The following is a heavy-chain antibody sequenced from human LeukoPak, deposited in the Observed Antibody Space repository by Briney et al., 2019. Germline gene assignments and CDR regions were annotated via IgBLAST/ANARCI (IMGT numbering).Heavy chain of an antibody. J-gene: IGHJ2*01. V-gene: IGHV4-59*01. CDR3: ARSGYSYDSAVYWNFDL. D-gene: IGHD5-18*01. CDR2: VSYSGTT. Sequence: SETLSLTCTVSGGSISSYYWSWIRQPPGKGLEWIGYVSYSGTTKYNPSLKSRVTMSVDMSKNRLSLRLTSVTAADTAVYYCARSGYSYDSAVYWNFDLWGRGTLVTVSS. CDR1: GGSISSYY.